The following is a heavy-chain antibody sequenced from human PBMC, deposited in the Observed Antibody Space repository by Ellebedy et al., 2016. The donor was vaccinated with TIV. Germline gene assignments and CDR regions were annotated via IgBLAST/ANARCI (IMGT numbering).Heavy chain of an antibody. Sequence: ASVKVSXKASGYTFTSYYMHWVRQAPGQGLEWMGIINPSGGSTSYAQKFQGRVTMTRDTSTSTVYMELSSLRSEDTAVYYCARDYRSSGWYGGWFDPWGQGTLVTVSS. J-gene: IGHJ5*02. V-gene: IGHV1-46*01. CDR1: GYTFTSYY. CDR3: ARDYRSSGWYGGWFDP. CDR2: INPSGGST. D-gene: IGHD6-19*01.